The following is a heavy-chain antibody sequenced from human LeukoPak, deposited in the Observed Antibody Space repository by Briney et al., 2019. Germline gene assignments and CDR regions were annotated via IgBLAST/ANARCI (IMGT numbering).Heavy chain of an antibody. CDR3: ARGYPFDY. Sequence: PGGSLRLSCAASGFSFSTYWMHWVRPAPGKGLVWVSRLHTDGSRASYADSVKGRFTISRDNAKNTLYLQMNSLRAEGTAVYYCARGYPFDYWGQGTLVTVSS. V-gene: IGHV3-74*01. J-gene: IGHJ4*02. D-gene: IGHD5-18*01. CDR2: LHTDGSRA. CDR1: GFSFSTYW.